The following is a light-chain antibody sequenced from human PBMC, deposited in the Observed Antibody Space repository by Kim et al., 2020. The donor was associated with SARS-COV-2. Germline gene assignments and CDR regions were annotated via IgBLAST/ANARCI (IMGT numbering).Light chain of an antibody. J-gene: IGKJ2*03. V-gene: IGKV1-39*01. CDR1: QSRSKS. Sequence: SASGGDRVPVPCRASQSRSKSLNWYQQKPGGAPRVVIFGASTLQSGVTSRFSGSGSGTDFTLTISSLQPDDSATYFCQQTFSTPYSFGQGTKLEI. CDR3: QQTFSTPYS. CDR2: GAS.